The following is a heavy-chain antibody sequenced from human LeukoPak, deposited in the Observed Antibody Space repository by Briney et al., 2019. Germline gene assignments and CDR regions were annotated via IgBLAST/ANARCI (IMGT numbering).Heavy chain of an antibody. Sequence: SETLSLTCTVSGGSISSYYWSWIRQPPGKGLEWIGSIYYSGSTYYNPSLKSRVTISVDTSKNQFSLKLSSVTAADTAVYYCARDGHYRYYDFWSGYHYYYYMDVWGKGTTVTVSS. D-gene: IGHD3-3*01. CDR3: ARDGHYRYYDFWSGYHYYYYMDV. J-gene: IGHJ6*03. CDR1: GGSISSYY. CDR2: IYYSGST. V-gene: IGHV4-59*12.